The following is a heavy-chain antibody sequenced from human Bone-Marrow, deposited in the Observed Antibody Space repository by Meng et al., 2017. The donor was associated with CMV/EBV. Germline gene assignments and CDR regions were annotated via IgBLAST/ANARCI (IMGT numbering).Heavy chain of an antibody. J-gene: IGHJ5*02. CDR3: ARGFWSGYYFLDP. CDR2: IYYSGST. D-gene: IGHD3-3*01. V-gene: IGHV4-39*01. Sequence: SETLSLTCTVSGGSISSSSYYWGWIRQPPGKGLEWIGSIYYSGSTYYNPSLKSRVTISVDTSKNQFSLKLSSVTAADTAVYYCARGFWSGYYFLDPWGQGTLVPVSS. CDR1: GGSISSSSYY.